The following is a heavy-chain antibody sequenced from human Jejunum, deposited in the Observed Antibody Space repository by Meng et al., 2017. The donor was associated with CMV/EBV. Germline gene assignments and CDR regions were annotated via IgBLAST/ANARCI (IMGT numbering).Heavy chain of an antibody. CDR2: IYYNGNA. Sequence: QVALQGSGPRLVNPSQTLSLTCTVSGYSISSGDYSWNWIRQSPGKGPEWIGYIYYNGNAYYNPSLQSRVSISVDTSKNEFSLNLNSVTAADTALYFCARGGIFRGIDYWGQGTLVTVSS. V-gene: IGHV4-30-4*08. CDR3: ARGGIFRGIDY. J-gene: IGHJ4*02. D-gene: IGHD3-10*01. CDR1: GYSISSGDYS.